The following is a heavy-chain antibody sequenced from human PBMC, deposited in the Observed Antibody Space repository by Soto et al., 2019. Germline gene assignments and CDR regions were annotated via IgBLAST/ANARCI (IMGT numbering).Heavy chain of an antibody. CDR3: AVGNSTTYNRFDP. D-gene: IGHD1-7*01. CDR1: GGTFSNSA. J-gene: IGHJ5*02. CDR2: FNPIFGAP. Sequence: QVQLVQSGAEVKKPGSSVKVSCKASGGTFSNSAIYWVRQAPGQGLVWMGGFNPIFGAPYYAQTFQGRVTITADEATGTVYMDLSSLRSEYTAVYYCAVGNSTTYNRFDPCGQGTLVTVSS. V-gene: IGHV1-69*01.